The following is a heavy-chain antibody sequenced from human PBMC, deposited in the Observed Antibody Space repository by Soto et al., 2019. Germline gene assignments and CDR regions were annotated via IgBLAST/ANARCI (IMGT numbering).Heavy chain of an antibody. D-gene: IGHD3-9*01. J-gene: IGHJ6*02. CDR2: ISYDGSNK. CDR3: AKSLRYFDWLSSGGMDV. CDR1: GFTFSSYG. V-gene: IGHV3-30*18. Sequence: PGGSLRLSCAASGFTFSSYGMHWVRQAPGKGLEWVAVISYDGSNKYYADSVKGRFTISRDNSKNTLYLQMNSLRAEDTAVYYCAKSLRYFDWLSSGGMDVWGQGTTVTSP.